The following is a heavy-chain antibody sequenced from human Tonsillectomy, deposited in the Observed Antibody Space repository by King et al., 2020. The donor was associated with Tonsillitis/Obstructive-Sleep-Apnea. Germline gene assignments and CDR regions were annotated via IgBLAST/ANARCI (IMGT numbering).Heavy chain of an antibody. D-gene: IGHD2-2*01. CDR3: AREEVVVPAANFDY. J-gene: IGHJ4*02. V-gene: IGHV3-7*04. CDR1: GFTFSSYW. CDR2: IKQDGSEK. Sequence: VQLVESGGGLVQLGGSLRLSCAASGFTFSSYWMSWVRQAPGKGLEWVANIKQDGSEKYYVDSVKGRFTISRDNAKNSLYLQMNSLRAEDTAVYYCAREEVVVPAANFDYWGQGTLVTVSS.